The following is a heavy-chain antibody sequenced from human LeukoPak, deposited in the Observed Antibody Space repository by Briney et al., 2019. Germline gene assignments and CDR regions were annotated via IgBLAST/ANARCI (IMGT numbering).Heavy chain of an antibody. J-gene: IGHJ6*02. Sequence: GASVKASCKASGYTFTGYHIHWVRQAPGQGLEWMGMINPNSGGTTYAQKFQGRVTMTGDTSISTAYMELRSLRSDDTAVYYCARDLTYYYDSSGYYYVDYYYYGMDVWGQGTTVTVSS. D-gene: IGHD3-22*01. CDR1: GYTFTGYH. CDR2: INPNSGGT. V-gene: IGHV1-2*02. CDR3: ARDLTYYYDSSGYYYVDYYYYGMDV.